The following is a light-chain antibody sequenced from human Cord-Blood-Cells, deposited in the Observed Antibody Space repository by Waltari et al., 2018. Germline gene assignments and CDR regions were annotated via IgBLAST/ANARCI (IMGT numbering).Light chain of an antibody. J-gene: IGKJ1*01. CDR3: QQYYSTPWT. Sequence: DIVVTQSPDSLAVSLGERATTNCKSSQSVLYRSNNKNYLAWYQQEPGQPPKLLIYWASTRESGVPDRVSGSGSGTDFTLTISSLQAEDVAVYYCQQYYSTPWTFGQGTKVEIK. CDR2: WAS. CDR1: QSVLYRSNNKNY. V-gene: IGKV4-1*01.